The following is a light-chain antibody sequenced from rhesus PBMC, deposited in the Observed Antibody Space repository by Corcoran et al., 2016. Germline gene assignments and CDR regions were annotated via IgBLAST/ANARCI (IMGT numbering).Light chain of an antibody. V-gene: IGKV1-28*03. Sequence: DIQMTQSPSSLSASVGDTVTITCRARQGISSYLNWFQQKPGKAPKLLIYAASSLESGVPSRFSGSGSGTDCTLTISSLQPEDFAVYYCLQHNSYPLTFGGGTKVELK. J-gene: IGKJ4*01. CDR3: LQHNSYPLT. CDR2: AAS. CDR1: QGISSY.